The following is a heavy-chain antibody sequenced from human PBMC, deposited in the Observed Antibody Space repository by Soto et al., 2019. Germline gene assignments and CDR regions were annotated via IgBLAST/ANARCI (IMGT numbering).Heavy chain of an antibody. CDR1: GFTFSSYA. J-gene: IGHJ4*02. CDR3: AKDHWGSY. CDR2: VSSSGGSA. D-gene: IGHD3-16*01. Sequence: PGGSLRLSCAASGFTFSSYAMSWVRQAPGKGLEWVSAVSSSGGSAYYADSVKGRFTISRDNSKNTLFLQMTSLRAEDTALYYCAKDHWGSYSGQGSLVTV. V-gene: IGHV3-23*01.